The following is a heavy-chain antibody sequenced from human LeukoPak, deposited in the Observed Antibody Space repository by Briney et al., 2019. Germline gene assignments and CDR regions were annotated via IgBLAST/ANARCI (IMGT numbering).Heavy chain of an antibody. V-gene: IGHV4-59*08. CDR1: GGSIIGHW. CDR3: ARRNTADASIDF. D-gene: IGHD4-17*01. J-gene: IGHJ4*02. CDR2: VFYSGSN. Sequence: SETLSLTCSVSGGSIIGHWWSWIRQPPGKGLEWIGDVFYSGSNNYNPSLKSRLTISLDTSKNQFSLNLRSVTATDTARYYCARRNTADASIDFWGQGTLVTASS.